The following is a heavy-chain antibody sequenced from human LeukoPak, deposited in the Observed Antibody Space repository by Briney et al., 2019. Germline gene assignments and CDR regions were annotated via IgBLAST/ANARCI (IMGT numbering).Heavy chain of an antibody. CDR1: GGTFSSYA. V-gene: IGHV1-69*13. CDR3: ARAPARVRGVIITINWFDP. CDR2: IIPIFGTA. Sequence: SVTVSCKASGGTFSSYAISWVRQAPGQGLEWMGGIIPIFGTANYAQKFQGRVTITADESTSTAYMELSSLRSEDTAVYYCARAPARVRGVIITINWFDPWGQGTLVTVSS. D-gene: IGHD3-10*01. J-gene: IGHJ5*02.